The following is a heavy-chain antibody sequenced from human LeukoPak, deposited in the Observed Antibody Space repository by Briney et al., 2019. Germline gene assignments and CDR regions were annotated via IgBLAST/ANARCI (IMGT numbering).Heavy chain of an antibody. CDR3: ARHTTHGDYNPNDY. Sequence: SETLSLTCTVSGGSIGSYYWSWIRQPAGKGLEWIGRIYTSGSTNYNPSLKSRVTMSVDTSKNQFSLKLSSVTAADTAVYYCARHTTHGDYNPNDYWGQGTLVTVSS. D-gene: IGHD3-16*01. CDR1: GGSIGSYY. V-gene: IGHV4-4*07. J-gene: IGHJ4*02. CDR2: IYTSGST.